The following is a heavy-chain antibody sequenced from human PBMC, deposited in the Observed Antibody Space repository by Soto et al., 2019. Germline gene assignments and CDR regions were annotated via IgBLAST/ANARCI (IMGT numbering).Heavy chain of an antibody. CDR2: IYYSGST. D-gene: IGHD3-22*01. CDR1: GGSISSGGYY. CDR3: ARVVSLYYDSSGYLYYFDY. V-gene: IGHV4-31*03. J-gene: IGHJ4*02. Sequence: SETLSLTCTVSGGSISSGGYYWSWIRQHPGKGLEWIGYIYYSGSTYYNPSLKSRVTISVDTSKNQFSLKLSSVTAADTAVYYCARVVSLYYDSSGYLYYFDYWGQGTLVTVSS.